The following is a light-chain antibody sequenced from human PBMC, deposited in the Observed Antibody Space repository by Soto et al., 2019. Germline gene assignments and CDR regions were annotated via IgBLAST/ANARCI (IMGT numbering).Light chain of an antibody. V-gene: IGKV3D-15*01. J-gene: IGKJ1*01. CDR3: QQYYNWWT. CDR2: GAS. Sequence: ERVVTQSPATLSVSPGERGTLSCRASQSVSSNLAWYQQKPGQAPRLLIYGASSRATGIPDRFSGSGSGTDFTLTISRLEPEDFAVYHCQQYYNWWTFGQGTKVDIK. CDR1: QSVSSN.